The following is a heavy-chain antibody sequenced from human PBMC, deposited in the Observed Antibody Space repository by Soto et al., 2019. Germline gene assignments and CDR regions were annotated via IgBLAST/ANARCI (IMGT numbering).Heavy chain of an antibody. CDR1: GFTFSSYG. V-gene: IGHV3-33*01. Sequence: GGSLRLSCAASGFTFSSYGMHWVRQAPGKGLEWVAVIWYDGSNKYYADSVKGRFTISRDNSKNTLYLQMNSLRAEDTAVYYCARDRTPSGWSFDYWGQGTLVTVS. CDR3: ARDRTPSGWSFDY. CDR2: IWYDGSNK. J-gene: IGHJ4*02. D-gene: IGHD6-19*01.